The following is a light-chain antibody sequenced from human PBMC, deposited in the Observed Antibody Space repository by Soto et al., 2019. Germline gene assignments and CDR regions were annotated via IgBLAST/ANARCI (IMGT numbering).Light chain of an antibody. V-gene: IGLV2-14*01. CDR1: SSGVGNNNF. J-gene: IGLJ2*01. CDR2: EVS. Sequence: QSALTQPASVSGSPGQSITISCTGTSSGVGNNNFVSWYQQYPGKAPRLMIYEVSNRPSGVSERFAGSKSGNTASLTISGLHAEDEADYYCWSYTTFSKLVFGGRTKVTVL. CDR3: WSYTTFSKLV.